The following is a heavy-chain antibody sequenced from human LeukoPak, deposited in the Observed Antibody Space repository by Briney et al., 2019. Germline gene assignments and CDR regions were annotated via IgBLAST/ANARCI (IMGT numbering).Heavy chain of an antibody. D-gene: IGHD3-22*01. J-gene: IGHJ4*02. CDR1: GFTFSNYA. Sequence: GGSLRLSCAASGFTFSNYAMSWLRQAPRKGLEGVSTISGDGGSTYYADSVKGRFTISRDNYKNTLYLQMNTVRAEDTAVYFCAKGFYYYESSGYFCFDHWGQGTLVTVSS. CDR2: ISGDGGST. CDR3: AKGFYYYESSGYFCFDH. V-gene: IGHV3-23*01.